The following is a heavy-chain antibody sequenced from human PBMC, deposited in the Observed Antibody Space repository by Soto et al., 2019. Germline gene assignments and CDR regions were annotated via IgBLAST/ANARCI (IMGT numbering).Heavy chain of an antibody. CDR3: AREEKVAPHVSYYEVWSGYTGDDAFDI. V-gene: IGHV3-20*01. CDR1: GFTFDDYG. CDR2: INWNGGST. J-gene: IGHJ3*02. Sequence: GGSLRLSCAASGFTFDDYGMSWVRQAPGKGLEWVSGINWNGGSTGYADSVKGRFTISRDNAKNSLYLQMNSLRAEDTALYHCAREEKVAPHVSYYEVWSGYTGDDAFDIWGQGTRVNVSS. D-gene: IGHD3-3*01.